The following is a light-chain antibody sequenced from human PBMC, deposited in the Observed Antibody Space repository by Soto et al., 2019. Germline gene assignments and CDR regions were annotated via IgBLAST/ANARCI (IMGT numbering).Light chain of an antibody. CDR3: QQSYSAQWT. V-gene: IGKV1-39*01. CDR2: GAS. J-gene: IGKJ1*01. Sequence: IQLTQSPSSLSASVGDRVTITGRASQSVSTYLNWYQQKPGKAPMLLIYGASSLQSGVPARFSGSGFGTTFNFTIDSLQPEDFATYYCQQSYSAQWTFGQGTKVDIK. CDR1: QSVSTY.